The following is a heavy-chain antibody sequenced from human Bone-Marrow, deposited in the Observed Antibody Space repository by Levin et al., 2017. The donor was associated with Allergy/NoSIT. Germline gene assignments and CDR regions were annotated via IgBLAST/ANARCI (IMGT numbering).Heavy chain of an antibody. CDR3: ARGHIGA. CDR1: GFSFHRYW. Sequence: GESLKISCVASGFSFHRYWMSWVRQVPGKGPEWVANINQDGTESDYVDSVRGRFTIYRDNAKSSMYLQMNSLRDDDTCVYYCARGHIGAWGQGILVTVSS. J-gene: IGHJ5*02. D-gene: IGHD5-12*01. CDR2: INQDGTES. V-gene: IGHV3-7*04.